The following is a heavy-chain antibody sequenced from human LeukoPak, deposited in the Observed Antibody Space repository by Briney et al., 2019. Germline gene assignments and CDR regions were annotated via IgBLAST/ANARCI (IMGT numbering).Heavy chain of an antibody. CDR3: ARFGYGMDV. V-gene: IGHV1-2*02. CDR2: INHNSGGT. D-gene: IGHD3-10*01. CDR1: GYSFTCYY. J-gene: IGHJ6*01. Sequence: ASVTVSCKCAGYSFTCYYMHWVRHAPAQGLGWMGWINHNSGGTNYASKFQGRVTMTSDTYISTAYTELRRLRSDDTGVYYCARFGYGMDVWGEGTTVTVSS.